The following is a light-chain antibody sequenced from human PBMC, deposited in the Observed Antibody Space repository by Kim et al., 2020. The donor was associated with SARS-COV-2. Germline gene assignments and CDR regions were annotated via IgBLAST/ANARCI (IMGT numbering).Light chain of an antibody. J-gene: IGKJ3*01. V-gene: IGKV1-33*01. CDR3: QQYDNPFT. Sequence: DIQMTQSPSSLSASVGDRVTITCQASQDISNYLTWYQQKAGKAPKLLIYGASNLETGVPSRFSGSGSGTDFTFTINSLQPEDIATYYCQQYDNPFTFGPGTKVDIK. CDR2: GAS. CDR1: QDISNY.